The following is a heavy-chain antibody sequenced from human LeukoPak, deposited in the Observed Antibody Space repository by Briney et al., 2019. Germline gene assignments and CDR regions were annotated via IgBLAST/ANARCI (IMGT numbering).Heavy chain of an antibody. D-gene: IGHD3-3*01. V-gene: IGHV4-39*01. CDR1: GGSISSSSYY. J-gene: IGHJ3*02. CDR2: IYYSGST. CDR3: ARHRESEDAFDI. Sequence: SETLSLTCTVSGGSISSSSYYWGWIRQPPGKGLEWIGSIYYSGSTYYNPSLKSRVTISVDTSKNQFSLKLSSVTAADTAVYYCARHRESEDAFDIWGQGTMVTVSS.